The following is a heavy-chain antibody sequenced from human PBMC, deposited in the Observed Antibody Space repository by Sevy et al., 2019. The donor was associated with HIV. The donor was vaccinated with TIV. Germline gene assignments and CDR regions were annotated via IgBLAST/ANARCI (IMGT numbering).Heavy chain of an antibody. CDR1: GFTFDDYA. J-gene: IGHJ4*02. D-gene: IGHD6-19*01. V-gene: IGHV3-9*01. Sequence: GGSLRLSCAASGFTFDDYAMHWVRQAPGKGLEWVSGISWNRGSIGYADSVKGRFTIARDNAKNSLYLQMNSLRAEDTALYYCAKDIGYSSGWSMFDYWGQGTLVTVSS. CDR3: AKDIGYSSGWSMFDY. CDR2: ISWNRGSI.